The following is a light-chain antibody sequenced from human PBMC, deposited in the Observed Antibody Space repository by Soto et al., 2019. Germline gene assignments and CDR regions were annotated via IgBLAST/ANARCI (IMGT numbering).Light chain of an antibody. CDR2: GAS. CDR1: QSVSSSY. J-gene: IGKJ1*01. CDR3: QQYNNWPET. Sequence: EIVLTQSPGTLSLSQGERASLSCRASQSVSSSYLAWYQQRPGQAPRLLIYGASSRATDIPDRFSGSGSGTEFTLTISSLQSEDFAVYYCQQYNNWPETFGQGTKVDI. V-gene: IGKV3-20*01.